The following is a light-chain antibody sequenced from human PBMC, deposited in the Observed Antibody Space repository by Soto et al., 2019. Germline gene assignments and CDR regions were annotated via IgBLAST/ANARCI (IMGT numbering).Light chain of an antibody. CDR2: KAS. J-gene: IGKJ5*01. CDR3: QHCKFHPIT. CDR1: QNINDW. Sequence: GDDVTSACRASQNINDWLAWYQQKPGKAPKLLIYKASSLESGVPSRFSGSGSGTEFTLTISSLQPDVLANYCWQHCKFHPITFGQGTRLEIK. V-gene: IGKV1-5*03.